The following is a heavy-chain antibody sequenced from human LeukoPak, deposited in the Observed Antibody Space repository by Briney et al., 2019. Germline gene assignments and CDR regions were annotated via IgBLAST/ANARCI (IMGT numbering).Heavy chain of an antibody. J-gene: IGHJ6*02. Sequence: PGGSLRLSCAASGLTFSNYGMHWVRQAPGKGLEWVAVIWYDGSNKYYGDSVKGRFTISRDNSKNTLYLQMSSLRAEDTAVYYCARDGVAGYGMDVWGQGTTVTVSS. CDR1: GLTFSNYG. V-gene: IGHV3-33*01. D-gene: IGHD6-19*01. CDR2: IWYDGSNK. CDR3: ARDGVAGYGMDV.